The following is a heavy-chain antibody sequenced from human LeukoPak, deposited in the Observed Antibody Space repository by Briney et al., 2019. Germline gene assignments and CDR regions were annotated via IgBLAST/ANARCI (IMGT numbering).Heavy chain of an antibody. CDR1: GYTLTELS. CDR2: ISAYNGNT. Sequence: GASVKVSCKVSGYTLTELSMHWVRQAPGQGLEWMGWISAYNGNTNYAQKLQGRVTMTTDTSTSTAYMELRSLRSDDTAVYYCARAGGCTNGVCYFAFDYSGQGTLVTVSS. D-gene: IGHD2-8*01. V-gene: IGHV1-18*01. J-gene: IGHJ4*02. CDR3: ARAGGCTNGVCYFAFDY.